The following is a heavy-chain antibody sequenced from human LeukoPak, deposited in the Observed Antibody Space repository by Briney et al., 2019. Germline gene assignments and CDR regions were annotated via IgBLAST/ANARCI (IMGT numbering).Heavy chain of an antibody. CDR2: INPNSGGT. CDR1: GYSFTGYY. V-gene: IGHV1-2*02. D-gene: IGHD7-27*01. CDR3: ARGGETDTGDRRDFDY. J-gene: IGHJ4*02. Sequence: ASVKVSCRASGYSFTGYYMHWVRQAPGQGLECMGWINPNSGGTSFAQKFQGRVTLTRDTSISTAYMELGSLRSDDTAVYYCARGGETDTGDRRDFDYWGQGTLVPVSS.